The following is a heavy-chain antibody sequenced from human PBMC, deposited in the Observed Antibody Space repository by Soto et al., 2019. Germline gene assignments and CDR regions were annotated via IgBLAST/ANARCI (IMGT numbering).Heavy chain of an antibody. CDR1: GCTFRSYN. Sequence: GTLLLTCAASGCTFRSYNLNWVRQAPGKGLDWVSYISSSSSTMYYADSVKGRFTISRDNAKNSLYLQMNSLRDDDTAMYYCARGGTIAVTTIGDYWGQGTLVT. J-gene: IGHJ4*01. D-gene: IGHD5-12*01. CDR3: ARGGTIAVTTIGDY. CDR2: ISSSSSTM. V-gene: IGHV3-48*02.